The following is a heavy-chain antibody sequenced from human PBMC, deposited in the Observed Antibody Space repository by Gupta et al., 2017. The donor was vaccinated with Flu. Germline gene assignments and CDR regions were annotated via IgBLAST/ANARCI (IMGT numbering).Heavy chain of an antibody. V-gene: IGHV4-61*02. Sequence: QVQLQESLPGLAKPSKTLSLTCSVHCGSLSSGSYYWSWLRQPAGKGLEWIGPIYTSGSTNYNPSLKSRVTISVDMSKNQFSLKLSAVTAADTAVYYCARGDYDSPDYWGQGTLGTVSA. CDR1: CGSLSSGSYY. D-gene: IGHD3-22*01. J-gene: IGHJ4*02. CDR2: IYTSGST. CDR3: ARGDYDSPDY.